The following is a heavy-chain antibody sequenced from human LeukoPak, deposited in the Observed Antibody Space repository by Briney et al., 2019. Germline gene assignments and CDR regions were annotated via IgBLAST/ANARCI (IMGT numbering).Heavy chain of an antibody. CDR1: GFTFSTYS. Sequence: GGSLRLSCAASGFTFSTYSMNWVRQAPGKGLEWVSFISSSGDYKYYADSLKGRFIISRDNAKNSLYLQMNSLRAEDTALYYCAKDTGYYYDSSNYWSWGQGTLVTVSS. D-gene: IGHD3-22*01. J-gene: IGHJ5*02. CDR3: AKDTGYYYDSSNYWS. CDR2: ISSSGDYK. V-gene: IGHV3-21*04.